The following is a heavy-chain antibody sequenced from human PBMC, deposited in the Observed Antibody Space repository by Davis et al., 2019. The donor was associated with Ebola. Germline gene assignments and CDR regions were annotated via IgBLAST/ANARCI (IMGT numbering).Heavy chain of an antibody. CDR1: GYTLTELS. CDR2: FDPEDGET. D-gene: IGHD3-3*01. J-gene: IGHJ6*02. Sequence: AASVKVSCKVSGYTLTELSMHWVRQAPGKGLEWMGGFDPEDGETIYAQKFQGRVTMTRNTSISTAYMELSSLRSEDTAVYYCARIIRTPYYYYYGMDVWGQGTTVTVSS. CDR3: ARIIRTPYYYYYGMDV. V-gene: IGHV1-24*01.